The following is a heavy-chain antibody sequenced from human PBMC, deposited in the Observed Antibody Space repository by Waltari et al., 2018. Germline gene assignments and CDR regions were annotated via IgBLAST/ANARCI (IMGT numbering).Heavy chain of an antibody. Sequence: QVQLHQWGAGLLKPSETLSLTCAVSGESVSGYFWSCIRQPPGKGLEWLGAIHYDGSTNYKPSLKSRLSLSVDMTKKHFSLRLTSVTAADTGMYFCARYGEVPPNYFFDFWGQGIRVTVS. CDR1: GESVSGYF. CDR2: IHYDGST. J-gene: IGHJ4*01. V-gene: IGHV4-34*01. D-gene: IGHD2-21*01. CDR3: ARYGEVPPNYFFDF.